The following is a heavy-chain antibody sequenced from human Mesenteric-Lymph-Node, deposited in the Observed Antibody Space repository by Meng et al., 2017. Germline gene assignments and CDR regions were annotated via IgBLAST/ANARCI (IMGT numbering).Heavy chain of an antibody. CDR1: GGSFSGYY. CDR2: INHSGST. Sequence: SETLSLTCAAYGGSFSGYYWSWIRQPPGKGLEWIGEINHSGSTNYNPSLKSRVTISVDTSKNQFSLKLSSVTAADTAVYYCARAYSSSWTLDYWGQGTLVTVSS. V-gene: IGHV4-34*09. J-gene: IGHJ4*02. D-gene: IGHD6-13*01. CDR3: ARAYSSSWTLDY.